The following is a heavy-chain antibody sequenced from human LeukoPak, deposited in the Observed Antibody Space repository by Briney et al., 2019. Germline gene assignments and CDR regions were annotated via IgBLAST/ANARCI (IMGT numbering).Heavy chain of an antibody. J-gene: IGHJ4*02. D-gene: IGHD3-10*01. Sequence: PSETLSLTCTVSGGSISSSSYYWGWIRQPPGKGLEWIGSIYYSGSTYYNPSLKSRVTISVDTSKNQFSLKLSSVTAADTAVYYCARLGHFGKYYFDYWGQGTLVTVSS. CDR3: ARLGHFGKYYFDY. CDR1: GGSISSSSYY. CDR2: IYYSGST. V-gene: IGHV4-39*01.